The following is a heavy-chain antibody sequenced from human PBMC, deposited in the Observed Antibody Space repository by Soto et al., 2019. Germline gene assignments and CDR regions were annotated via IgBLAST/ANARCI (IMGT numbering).Heavy chain of an antibody. CDR1: GGTFSSYA. V-gene: IGHV1-69*12. Sequence: QVQLVQSGAEVKKPGSSVKVSCKASGGTFSSYAIIWVRQAPGQGLEWMGGIIPIFGTANYAQKFQGRVTITADESTSTAYMELSSLRSEDTAVYYCAKNYYDSSGYRDAFDIWGQGTMVTVSS. J-gene: IGHJ3*02. CDR3: AKNYYDSSGYRDAFDI. D-gene: IGHD3-22*01. CDR2: IIPIFGTA.